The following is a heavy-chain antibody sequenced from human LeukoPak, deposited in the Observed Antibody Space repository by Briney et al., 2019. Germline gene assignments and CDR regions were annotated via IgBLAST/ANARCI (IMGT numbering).Heavy chain of an antibody. D-gene: IGHD6-19*01. J-gene: IGHJ5*02. CDR1: GFSLSTSGMC. CDR2: IDWDDDK. V-gene: IGHV2-70*11. CDR3: ARIRTVAGTDGWFDP. Sequence: SGPALVKPTQTLTLTCTFTGFSLSTSGMCVSWIRQPPAKALEWLARIDWDDDKYYNTSLKTRLTISKDTSKNQVVLTMTNMDPVETATCYCARIRTVAGTDGWFDPWGQGTLVTVSS.